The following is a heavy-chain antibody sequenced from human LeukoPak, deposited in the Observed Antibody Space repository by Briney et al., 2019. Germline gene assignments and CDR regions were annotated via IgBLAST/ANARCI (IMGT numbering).Heavy chain of an antibody. V-gene: IGHV3-66*01. D-gene: IGHD3-10*01. CDR3: ARGTVTMVDY. CDR2: IYSGGST. Sequence: QFGGSLRLSCAASGFTVSSNYMSWARQAQGRGLEWVSVIYSGGSTYYADSVKGGFTISRDNSKNTLFLQMNSLRAGDTAVYYCARGTVTMVDYWGQETQVTVSS. CDR1: GFTVSSNY. J-gene: IGHJ4*02.